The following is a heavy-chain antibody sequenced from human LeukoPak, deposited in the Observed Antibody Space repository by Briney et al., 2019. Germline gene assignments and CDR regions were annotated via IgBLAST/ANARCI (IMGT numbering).Heavy chain of an antibody. D-gene: IGHD1-1*01. CDR2: IYYSGST. J-gene: IGHJ6*01. V-gene: IGHV4-59*01. Sequence: PSETLSLTCSVSGGSISTYYWSWIRQPPGKGLEWIGYIYYSGSTNYNPSLKSRVAISVDASKNQFSLKLTSVTAADTAVYYCARAQLNLLVDFGMDVWGQGTTAPVSS. CDR1: GGSISTYY. CDR3: ARAQLNLLVDFGMDV.